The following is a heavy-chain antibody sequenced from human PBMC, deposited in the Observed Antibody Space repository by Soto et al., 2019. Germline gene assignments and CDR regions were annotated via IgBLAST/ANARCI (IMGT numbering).Heavy chain of an antibody. CDR1: GYAFTTYG. Sequence: QVHLVQSGAEVKKPGASVKVSCQGSGYAFTTYGITWVRQAPGQGLEWMGWISAHNGNTNYAQMLQGRFTVTRDTSTSTAISELSCLRYDNPLVYHSARGRYGDYWGQGALVTVSS. CDR2: ISAHNGNT. J-gene: IGHJ4*02. V-gene: IGHV1-18*01. D-gene: IGHD1-1*01. CDR3: ARGRYGDY.